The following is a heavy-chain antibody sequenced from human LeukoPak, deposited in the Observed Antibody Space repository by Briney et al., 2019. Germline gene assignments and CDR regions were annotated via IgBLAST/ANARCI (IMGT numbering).Heavy chain of an antibody. CDR2: ISYDGSNK. D-gene: IGHD3-10*01. J-gene: IGHJ4*02. V-gene: IGHV3-30-3*01. CDR3: ARDSPERYYGSGSHFDY. CDR1: GFTFXSYA. Sequence: SLRLSCAXXGFTFXSYAMHWVRQAPGKGLEWVAVISYDGSNKYYADSAKGRFTISRDNSKNTLYLQMNSLRAEDTAVYYCARDSPERYYGSGSHFDYWGQGTLVTVSS.